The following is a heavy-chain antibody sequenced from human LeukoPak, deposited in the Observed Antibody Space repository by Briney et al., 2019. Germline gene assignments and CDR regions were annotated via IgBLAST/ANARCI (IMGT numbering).Heavy chain of an antibody. Sequence: GGSLRLSCAASGFTFSSFGMHWVRPAPGKGLEWVAIISSDGNNKYYPDSVKGRFTISRDNSKNTLYLQMNSLRVEDTAVYYCARPPPSCSSTSCYQHYWGQGTLVTVSS. CDR3: ARPPPSCSSTSCYQHY. J-gene: IGHJ4*02. V-gene: IGHV3-30*03. CDR1: GFTFSSFG. D-gene: IGHD2-2*01. CDR2: ISSDGNNK.